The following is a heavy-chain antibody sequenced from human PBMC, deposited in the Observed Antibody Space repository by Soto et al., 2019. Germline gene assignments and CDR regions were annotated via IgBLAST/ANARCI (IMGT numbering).Heavy chain of an antibody. V-gene: IGHV3-23*01. CDR1: GFTFSSYA. CDR2: ISGSGGST. D-gene: IGHD3-16*02. Sequence: GGSLRLSCAASGFTFSSYAMSWVRQAPGKGLEWVSAISGSGGSTYYADSVKGRFTISRDNSKNTLYLQMNSLRAEDTAVYHCASMITFGGVIVMDAFDIWGQGTMVTVSS. J-gene: IGHJ3*02. CDR3: ASMITFGGVIVMDAFDI.